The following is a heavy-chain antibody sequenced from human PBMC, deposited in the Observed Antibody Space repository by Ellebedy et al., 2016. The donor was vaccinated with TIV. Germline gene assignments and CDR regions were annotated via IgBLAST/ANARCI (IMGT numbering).Heavy chain of an antibody. CDR1: EITFSNYA. J-gene: IGHJ3*02. Sequence: GGSLRLXXTVSEITFSNYAMTWVRQAPGKGLEWVSTVSVSGVSTHYADSVKGRFTISRDNSKNTLYLQMNSLRAEDTAVYYCAKDGNFNAFDIWGQGTMVTVSS. V-gene: IGHV3-23*01. CDR2: VSVSGVST. D-gene: IGHD1-26*01. CDR3: AKDGNFNAFDI.